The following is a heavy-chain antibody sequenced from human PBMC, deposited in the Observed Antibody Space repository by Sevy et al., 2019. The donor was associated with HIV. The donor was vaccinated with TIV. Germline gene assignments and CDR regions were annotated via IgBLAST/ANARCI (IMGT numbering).Heavy chain of an antibody. J-gene: IGHJ4*02. D-gene: IGHD1-26*01. CDR2: ISSDATSI. CDR1: GFAFSSYD. Sequence: GGSLRLSCAASGFAFSSYDIHWVRQAPGKGLDWISFISSDATSINYADSVKGRFTISRDNAKTLLYLQMNSLRAEDTAVYYCARDLPPSATIVPHFDYWGQGALVTVSS. CDR3: ARDLPPSATIVPHFDY. V-gene: IGHV3-48*03.